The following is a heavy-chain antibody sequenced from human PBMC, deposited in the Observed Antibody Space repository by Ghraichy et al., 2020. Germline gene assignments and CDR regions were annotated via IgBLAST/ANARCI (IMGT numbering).Heavy chain of an antibody. CDR1: GSSVSSDY. J-gene: IGHJ3*02. D-gene: IGHD1-26*01. CDR3: AKGRELVPIPQI. V-gene: IGHV3-53*01. CDR2: IYSGGNT. Sequence: GESLNISCVVSGSSVSSDYMSWVRQAPGKGLEWVSVIYSGGNTYYADSVKGRFTISRDNSKNTLYLQMNSLRAEDTAVYYCAKGRELVPIPQIWGQGTMVTVSS.